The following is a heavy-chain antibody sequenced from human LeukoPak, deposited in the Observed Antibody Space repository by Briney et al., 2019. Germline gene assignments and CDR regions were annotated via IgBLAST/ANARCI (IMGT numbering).Heavy chain of an antibody. D-gene: IGHD3-22*01. Sequence: GASVKVSCKASGYTFTSYGISWVRQAPGQGLEWMGRISAYNGNTNYAQKLQGRVTMTTDTSTSTAYMELRSLRSDDTAVYYCAIYYYDSSGYYTPLLFDYWGQGTLVTVSS. CDR2: ISAYNGNT. CDR3: AIYYYDSSGYYTPLLFDY. V-gene: IGHV1-18*01. CDR1: GYTFTSYG. J-gene: IGHJ4*02.